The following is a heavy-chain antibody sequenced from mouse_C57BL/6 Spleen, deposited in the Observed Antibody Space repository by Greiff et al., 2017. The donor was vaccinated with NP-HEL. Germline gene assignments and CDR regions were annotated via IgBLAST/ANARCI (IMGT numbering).Heavy chain of an antibody. CDR3: ARTVITTVGATDY. Sequence: VQLQQPGTELVKPGASVKLSCKASGYTFTSYWMHWVKQRPGQGLEWIGNINPSNGGTNYNEKFKSKATLTVDKSSSTAYMQLSSLTSEDSAVYYCARTVITTVGATDYWGQGTTLTVSS. J-gene: IGHJ2*01. CDR2: INPSNGGT. D-gene: IGHD1-1*01. V-gene: IGHV1-53*01. CDR1: GYTFTSYW.